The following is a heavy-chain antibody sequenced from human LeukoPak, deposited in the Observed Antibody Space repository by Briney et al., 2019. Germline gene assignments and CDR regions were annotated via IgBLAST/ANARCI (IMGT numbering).Heavy chain of an antibody. D-gene: IGHD3-10*01. CDR2: IYPGHSDT. Sequence: IYPGHSDTRYSPSFQGQVTISADKSISTAYLQWSSLKASDTAMYYCARQYYYGSGSRFDPWGQGTLVTVSS. CDR3: ARQYYYGSGSRFDP. J-gene: IGHJ5*02. V-gene: IGHV5-51*01.